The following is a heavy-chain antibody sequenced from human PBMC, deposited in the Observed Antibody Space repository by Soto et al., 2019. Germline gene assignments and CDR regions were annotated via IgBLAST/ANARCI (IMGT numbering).Heavy chain of an antibody. CDR3: ARGGSAGVDY. CDR1: GDSCTSLD. J-gene: IGHJ4*02. D-gene: IGHD6-19*01. V-gene: IGHV1-8*01. CDR2: MQPSTGRT. Sequence: ASVKVSCKASGDSCTSLDINWVRQTAGQGLEWMGWMQPSTGRTGYAQKFQGRVTMTRDTSINTAYMELTTLTSDDTAFYYCARGGSAGVDYWGQGTLVTVSS.